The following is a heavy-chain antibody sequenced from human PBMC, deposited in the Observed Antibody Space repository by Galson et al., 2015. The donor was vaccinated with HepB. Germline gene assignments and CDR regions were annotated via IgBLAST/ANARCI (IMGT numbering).Heavy chain of an antibody. Sequence: SLRLSCAASGFTFGDYYMTWVRQAPGKGLEWVSYIDSSGGTTYYADSVKGRLTVSRDNAKSSLYLQMNSLRVEDTAVYYCARGVGWNDYWGQGTLVTVSS. CDR3: ARGVGWNDY. J-gene: IGHJ4*02. CDR2: IDSSGGTT. CDR1: GFTFGDYY. V-gene: IGHV3-11*01. D-gene: IGHD1-1*01.